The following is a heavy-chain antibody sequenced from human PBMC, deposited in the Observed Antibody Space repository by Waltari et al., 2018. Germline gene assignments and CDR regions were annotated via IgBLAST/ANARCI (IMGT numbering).Heavy chain of an antibody. CDR3: ARGGAFSGNCLDY. V-gene: IGHV3-21*06. CDR1: GFTFGAYG. D-gene: IGHD1-1*01. J-gene: IGHJ4*02. Sequence: EVQLVESGGGLVKPGGSLRLSCIASGFTFGAYGMNWVRQAPGKGLEWVSSISKDSIYIFYADSVKGRFTISRDNAKNSLYLQMDRLRAEDTAVYYCARGGAFSGNCLDYWGQGAPVTVSS. CDR2: ISKDSIYI.